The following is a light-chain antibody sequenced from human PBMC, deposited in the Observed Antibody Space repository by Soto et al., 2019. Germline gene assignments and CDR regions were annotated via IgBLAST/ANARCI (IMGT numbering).Light chain of an antibody. J-gene: IGLJ2*01. Sequence: QLVLTQSSSASASLGSSVKLTCTLSSGHSGYIIAWHQQQPGKAPRYLMKLEGSGSYNKGSGVPDRFSGSSSGADRYLTISNLQSEDEAGYYCETWDSNTQGVFGGGTQLTVL. V-gene: IGLV4-60*03. CDR1: SGHSGYI. CDR3: ETWDSNTQGV. CDR2: LEGSGSY.